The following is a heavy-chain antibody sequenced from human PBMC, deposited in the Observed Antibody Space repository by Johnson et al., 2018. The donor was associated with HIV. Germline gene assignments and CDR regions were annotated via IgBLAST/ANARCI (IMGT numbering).Heavy chain of an antibody. Sequence: VKLVESGGGLVQPGGSLRLSCAASGFTFSSYAMHWVRQAPGKGLEYVSAISSNGGSTYYANSVKGRFTISRDNSKNTLYLQMGSLRAEDMAVYYCARVRTWDSSGGDDAFDIWGQGTMVTVSS. CDR1: GFTFSSYA. J-gene: IGHJ3*02. CDR2: ISSNGGST. V-gene: IGHV3-64*01. D-gene: IGHD3-22*01. CDR3: ARVRTWDSSGGDDAFDI.